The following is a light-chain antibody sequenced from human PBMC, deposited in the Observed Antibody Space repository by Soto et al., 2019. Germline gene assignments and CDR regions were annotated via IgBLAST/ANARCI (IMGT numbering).Light chain of an antibody. CDR3: QQYGSSHLYT. J-gene: IGKJ2*01. CDR2: GAS. CDR1: QSVSSSY. Sequence: EIVLTQSPGTLSLSPGERATLSCRASQSVSSSYLAWYQQKPGQAPRLLIYGASSRATGIPDRFSGSGSGTDFSLTMSRLEPEDLAVYYCQQYGSSHLYTFGQGTKLEIK. V-gene: IGKV3-20*01.